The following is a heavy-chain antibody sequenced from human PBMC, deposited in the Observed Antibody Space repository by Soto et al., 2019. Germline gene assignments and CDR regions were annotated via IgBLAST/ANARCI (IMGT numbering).Heavy chain of an antibody. Sequence: GGSLRLSCAASGFTVSSNYMSWVRQAPGKGLEWASVIYSGGSTYYADSVKGRFTISRDNSKNTLYLQMNSLRAEDTAVYHCARVGTEHGMDVWGQGTTVTVSS. CDR2: IYSGGST. CDR3: ARVGTEHGMDV. D-gene: IGHD1-26*01. J-gene: IGHJ6*02. CDR1: GFTVSSNY. V-gene: IGHV3-53*01.